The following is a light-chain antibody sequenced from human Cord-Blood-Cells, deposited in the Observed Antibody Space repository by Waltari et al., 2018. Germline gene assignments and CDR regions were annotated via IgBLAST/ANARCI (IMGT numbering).Light chain of an antibody. CDR1: SSDVGGYNY. V-gene: IGLV2-14*01. CDR2: DVS. J-gene: IGLJ2*01. Sequence: QSALTQPASVSGSPGQSITISCTGTSSDVGGYNYVSWYQQHPGKAPKLMIYDVSNRPSGVSNRFSGSKSGNTASLTISGLQAEYEADYYCSSYTSSSTLPVFGGGTKLTVL. CDR3: SSYTSSSTLPV.